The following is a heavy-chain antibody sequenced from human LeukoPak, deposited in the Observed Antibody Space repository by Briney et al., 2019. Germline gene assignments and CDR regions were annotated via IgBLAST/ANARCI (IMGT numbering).Heavy chain of an antibody. D-gene: IGHD6-13*01. CDR1: GFTFSSYW. V-gene: IGHV3-74*01. J-gene: IGHJ3*02. CDR3: AKDDSSSWAAFDI. CDR2: INSDGSST. Sequence: PGGSLRLSCAASGFTFSSYWMHWVRQAPGKGLVWVSRINSDGSSTSYADSVKGRFTISGDNSKNTLYLQMNSLRAEDTAVYYCAKDDSSSWAAFDIWGQGTMVTVSS.